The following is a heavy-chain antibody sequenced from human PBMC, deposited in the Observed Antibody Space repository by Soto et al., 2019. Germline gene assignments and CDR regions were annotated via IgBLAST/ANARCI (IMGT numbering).Heavy chain of an antibody. D-gene: IGHD3-10*01. Sequence: EVQLLEYGGGLVQPGGSLRLSCAASGFTFSNYALNWVRQAPGKGLAWVSGITSSGDATYYADSMKVRFTISRDNSKNTLFLQMNSLRVEDTAVYYCAKSRITRWYDVCDCWGQGTLVTVSS. J-gene: IGHJ4*02. CDR1: GFTFSNYA. CDR2: ITSSGDAT. CDR3: AKSRITRWYDVCDC. V-gene: IGHV3-23*01.